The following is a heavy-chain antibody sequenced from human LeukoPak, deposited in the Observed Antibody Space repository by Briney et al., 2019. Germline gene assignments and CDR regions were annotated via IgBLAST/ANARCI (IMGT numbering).Heavy chain of an antibody. J-gene: IGHJ3*02. CDR3: ARGGNPDAFDI. CDR2: IYYSGST. Sequence: SETLSLTCTVSGGSISSGGYYWSWIRQHPGKGLEWIGYIYYSGSTYYNPSLKSRVTISVDTSKNQFSLKLSSVTAADTAVYYCARGGNPDAFDIWGQGTMVTVSS. V-gene: IGHV4-31*03. CDR1: GGSISSGGYY. D-gene: IGHD4-23*01.